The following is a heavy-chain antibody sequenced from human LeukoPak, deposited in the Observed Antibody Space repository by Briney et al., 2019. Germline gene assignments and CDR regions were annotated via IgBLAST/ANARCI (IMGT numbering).Heavy chain of an antibody. V-gene: IGHV1-46*01. CDR3: ARSQGGNTLWFDP. Sequence: ASVKVSCKASGYTFTSYYMHWVRQAPGQGLEWMGIINTSGGSTTYAQKFRGRVSMTRDTSTSTVYLEVSSLRSEDTAVYYCARSQGGNTLWFDPWGQGTLVTVSS. CDR1: GYTFTSYY. CDR2: INTSGGST. J-gene: IGHJ5*02. D-gene: IGHD4-23*01.